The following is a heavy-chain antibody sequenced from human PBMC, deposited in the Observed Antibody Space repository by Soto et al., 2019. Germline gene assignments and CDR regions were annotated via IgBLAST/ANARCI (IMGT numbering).Heavy chain of an antibody. CDR3: VKENPYSGSYLAFDY. CDR2: INNGGEIT. V-gene: IGHV3-23*01. Sequence: EVQLLESGGGLMQPGGSLRLSCAAYGFSFSSCSMGWVRQAPGEGLEWVSGINNGGEITYYADSVKGRFTIFRDNSKNTVYLQMNSLRVEDTAVYYCVKENPYSGSYLAFDYWGQGTLVTVSS. D-gene: IGHD3-10*01. CDR1: GFSFSSCS. J-gene: IGHJ4*02.